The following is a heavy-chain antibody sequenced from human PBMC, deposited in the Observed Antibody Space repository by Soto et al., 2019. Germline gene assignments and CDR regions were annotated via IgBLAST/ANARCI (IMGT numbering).Heavy chain of an antibody. CDR2: ISYDGSNK. CDR3: ARLWADYDDSSGHLDY. D-gene: IGHD3-22*01. CDR1: GFTFSSYA. V-gene: IGHV3-30-3*01. Sequence: QVQLVESGGGVVQPGRSLRLSCAASGFTFSSYAMHWVRQAPGKGLEWVAVISYDGSNKYYADSVKGRFTISRDNSKNALYLQMNSLRAEDTAVYYCARLWADYDDSSGHLDYWGQGTLVTVSS. J-gene: IGHJ4*02.